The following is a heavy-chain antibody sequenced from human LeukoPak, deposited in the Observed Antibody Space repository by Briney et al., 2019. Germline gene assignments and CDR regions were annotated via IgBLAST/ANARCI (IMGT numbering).Heavy chain of an antibody. J-gene: IGHJ1*01. CDR3: AKGVYGDYVRYFQH. CDR2: IRYDGSNK. Sequence: PGGSLRLFCAASGFTFSSYGMHWVRQAPGKGLEGVAFIRYDGSNKYYADSVKGRFTISRDNSKNTLYLQMNSLRAEDTAVYYCAKGVYGDYVRYFQHWGQGTLVTVSS. CDR1: GFTFSSYG. V-gene: IGHV3-30*02. D-gene: IGHD4-17*01.